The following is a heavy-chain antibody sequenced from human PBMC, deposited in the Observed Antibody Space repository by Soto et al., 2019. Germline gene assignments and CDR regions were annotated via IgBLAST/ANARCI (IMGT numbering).Heavy chain of an antibody. CDR1: GGTFSNYA. Sequence: QVQLVQSGAEVRKPGSSVTVSCKASGGTFSNYAISWVRQAPGQGLEWMGGIIPIVGTGSYAQKFQGRVTITADEPTTTAYVELSSLRFEDTAVDYCARVVIQVPTASTNYSYDMDVWGPGTTVTVSS. J-gene: IGHJ6*02. CDR2: IIPIVGTG. D-gene: IGHD2-2*01. CDR3: ARVVIQVPTASTNYSYDMDV. V-gene: IGHV1-69*01.